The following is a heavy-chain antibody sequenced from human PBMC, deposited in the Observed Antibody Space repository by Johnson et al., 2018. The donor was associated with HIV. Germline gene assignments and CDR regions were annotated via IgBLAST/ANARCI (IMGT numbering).Heavy chain of an antibody. CDR2: IRYDGSNK. D-gene: IGHD6-6*01. CDR3: ASEVEYSILGGV. CDR1: GFTFSSYG. V-gene: IGHV3-33*08. Sequence: QVQLVESGGGVVQPGRSLRLSCAASGFTFSSYGMHWVRQAPGKGLEWVAFIRYDGSNKYYADSVKGRFTISRDNAKNSLYLQMNNLRVEDTAVYYCASEVEYSILGGVWGQGTMVTVSS. J-gene: IGHJ3*01.